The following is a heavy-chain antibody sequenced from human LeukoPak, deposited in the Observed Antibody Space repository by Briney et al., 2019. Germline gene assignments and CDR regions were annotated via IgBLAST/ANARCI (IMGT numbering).Heavy chain of an antibody. CDR2: MNPNSGNT. CDR1: GYTFTGYY. CDR3: ASVVAATRVVY. J-gene: IGHJ4*02. D-gene: IGHD2-15*01. V-gene: IGHV1-8*02. Sequence: ASVKVSCKASGYTFTGYYMHWVRQATGQGLEWMGWMNPNSGNTGYAQKFQGRVTMTRNTSISTAYMELSSLRSEDTAVYYCASVVAATRVVYWGQGTLVTVSS.